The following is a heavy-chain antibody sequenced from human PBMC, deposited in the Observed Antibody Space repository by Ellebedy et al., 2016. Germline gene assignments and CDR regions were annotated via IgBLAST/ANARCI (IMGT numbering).Heavy chain of an antibody. J-gene: IGHJ5*02. V-gene: IGHV3-53*01. D-gene: IGHD2-15*01. CDR2: IFSDGNI. CDR3: ARGVGSGWFDP. Sequence: GGSLRLSCAASGFTVSTNYMKWVRQAPGKGLEWVSAIFSDGNIYYADSVKGRFTISRDNSKNTLYLQMNSLRAEDTAVYYCARGVGSGWFDPWGQGTLVTVSS. CDR1: GFTVSTNY.